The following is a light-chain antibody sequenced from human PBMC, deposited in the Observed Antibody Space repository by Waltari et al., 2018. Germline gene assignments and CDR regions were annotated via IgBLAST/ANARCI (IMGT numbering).Light chain of an antibody. CDR3: QQSYGLPLT. CDR2: AAS. Sequence: DIQLTQSPSSLSASVGDGVTISCRASQTIFYYLNWYQHKPGKAPKLLIYAASNLQSGVPSRFSGSGYGTVFTLTISSLQPEDDATYYCQQSYGLPLTFGGGTKVEI. CDR1: QTIFYY. V-gene: IGKV1-39*01. J-gene: IGKJ4*01.